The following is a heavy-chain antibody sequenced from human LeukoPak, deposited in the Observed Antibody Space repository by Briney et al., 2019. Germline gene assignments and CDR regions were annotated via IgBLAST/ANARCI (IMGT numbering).Heavy chain of an antibody. D-gene: IGHD6-19*01. CDR3: ARDRSVAGTFWFDP. Sequence: SVKVSCKASGGTFSSYAISWVRQAPGQGLEWMGGIIPIFGTANYAQKFQGRVTITTDESTSTAYMELSSLRSEDTAVYYRARDRSVAGTFWFDPWGQGTLVTVSS. V-gene: IGHV1-69*05. CDR2: IIPIFGTA. CDR1: GGTFSSYA. J-gene: IGHJ5*02.